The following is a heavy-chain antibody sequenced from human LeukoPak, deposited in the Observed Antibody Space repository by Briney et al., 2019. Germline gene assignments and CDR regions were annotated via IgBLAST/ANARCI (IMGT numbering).Heavy chain of an antibody. CDR1: GGSISSSGYY. D-gene: IGHD1-26*01. J-gene: IGHJ3*02. CDR2: MYYSGST. Sequence: PSETLTLTCSVSGGSISSSGYYWGWIRQPPGKGLEWIGYMYYSGSTYYNPSLKRRVTISADTAKNQFSLKLSSVAAADTAVYYCARPHSGSYYGDGFDIWGQGTMVTVSS. V-gene: IGHV4-39*01. CDR3: ARPHSGSYYGDGFDI.